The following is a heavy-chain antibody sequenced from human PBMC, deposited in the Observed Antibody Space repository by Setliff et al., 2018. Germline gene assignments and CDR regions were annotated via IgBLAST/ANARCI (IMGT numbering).Heavy chain of an antibody. CDR3: ARPLTGGYAFDI. CDR1: GGSFSTYY. CDR2: INHSGST. J-gene: IGHJ3*02. Sequence: PSETLSLTCAVYGGSFSTYYWIWIRQPPGKGLEWIGEINHSGSTNYNPSLKSRVTISVDTSKNQFSLNLSSVSAADTAVYYCARPLTGGYAFDIWGQGTMVTVSS. V-gene: IGHV4-34*01. D-gene: IGHD7-27*01.